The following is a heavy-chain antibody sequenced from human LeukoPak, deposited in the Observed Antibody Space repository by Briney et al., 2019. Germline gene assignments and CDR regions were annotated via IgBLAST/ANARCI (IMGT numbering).Heavy chain of an antibody. CDR1: GFTFTSYT. CDR2: ISSSNNYK. Sequence: PGGSLRLSCAASGFTFTSYTMNWVRQAPGKGLEWISSISSSNNYKYYADSVKGRFTISRDNAKNSLFLQMSSLRAEDTAVYYCARGGAAGGTDAFDIWGQGTMVTVSS. J-gene: IGHJ3*02. CDR3: ARGGAAGGTDAFDI. V-gene: IGHV3-21*01. D-gene: IGHD6-13*01.